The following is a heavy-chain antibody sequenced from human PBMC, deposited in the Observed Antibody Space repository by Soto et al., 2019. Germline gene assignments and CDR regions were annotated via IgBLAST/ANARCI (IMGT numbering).Heavy chain of an antibody. V-gene: IGHV3-49*04. Sequence: GGSLRLSCTGSGFSFGDYAINWVRQAPGKGLEWVGLIRNQTYHETPEYAASVKDRFTITRDDSKSIAYLQMNSLKTEDTAVYYCASLTSWSQEYYYGMDVWGQGT. D-gene: IGHD2-2*01. CDR3: ASLTSWSQEYYYGMDV. J-gene: IGHJ6*02. CDR1: GFSFGDYA. CDR2: IRNQTYHETP.